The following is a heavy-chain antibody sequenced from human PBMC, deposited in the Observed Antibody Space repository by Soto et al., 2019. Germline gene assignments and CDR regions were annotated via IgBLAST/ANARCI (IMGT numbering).Heavy chain of an antibody. J-gene: IGHJ6*02. CDR2: IYYSGST. D-gene: IGHD3-3*01. CDR3: ARGSRYDFWSGPTYYYYGMDV. CDR1: GGSISSYY. Sequence: PSETLSLTCTVSGGSISSYYWSWIRQPPGKGLEWIGYIYYSGSTNYNPSLKSRVTISVDTSKNQFSLKLSSVTAADTAVCYCARGSRYDFWSGPTYYYYGMDVWGQGTTVTVSS. V-gene: IGHV4-59*01.